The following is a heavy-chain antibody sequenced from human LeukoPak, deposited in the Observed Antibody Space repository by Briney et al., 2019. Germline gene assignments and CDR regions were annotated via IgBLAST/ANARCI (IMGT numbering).Heavy chain of an antibody. CDR3: ARSQDYYEFDY. CDR1: GGSISSSGYY. D-gene: IGHD3-16*01. Sequence: PSETLSLTCTVSGGSISSSGYYWGLIRQPPGKLPEWIGRLDYSGSTYYNPSLQSRVTRSVDTSKSQFSLRLSSVTAADTAVYYCARSQDYYEFDYWGQGSLVTVSS. J-gene: IGHJ4*02. V-gene: IGHV4-39*01. CDR2: LDYSGST.